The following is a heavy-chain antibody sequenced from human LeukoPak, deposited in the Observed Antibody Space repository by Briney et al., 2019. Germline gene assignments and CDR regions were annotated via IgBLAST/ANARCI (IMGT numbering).Heavy chain of an antibody. V-gene: IGHV3-21*01. J-gene: IGHJ6*02. CDR1: GFTFSSYS. Sequence: KSGGSLRLSCAASGFTFSSYSMNWVRQAPGKGLEWVSSISSSSSYIYYADSVKGRFTISRDNAKNSLYLQMNSLRAEDTAVYYCARRGDYYYYYGMDVWGQGTTVTVSS. CDR3: ARRGDYYYYYGMDV. D-gene: IGHD4-17*01. CDR2: ISSSSSYI.